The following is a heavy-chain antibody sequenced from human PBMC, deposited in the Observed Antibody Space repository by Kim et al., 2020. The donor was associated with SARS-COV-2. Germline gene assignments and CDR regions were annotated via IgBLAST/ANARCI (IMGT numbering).Heavy chain of an antibody. Sequence: GGSLRLSCAASGFTFSSYWMHWVRQAPGKGLVWVSRINSDGSSTSYADSVKGRFTISRDNAKNTLYLQMNSLRAEDTAVYYCARELAEPIFTYSSGWSEGGDFDYWGQGTLVTVSS. V-gene: IGHV3-74*01. CDR1: GFTFSSYW. J-gene: IGHJ4*02. CDR2: INSDGSST. D-gene: IGHD6-19*01. CDR3: ARELAEPIFTYSSGWSEGGDFDY.